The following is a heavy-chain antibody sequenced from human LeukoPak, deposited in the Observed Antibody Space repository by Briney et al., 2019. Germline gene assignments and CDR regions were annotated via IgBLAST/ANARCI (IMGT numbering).Heavy chain of an antibody. Sequence: GGSLRLSCAASGFTFSSYGMHWVRQAPGKGLEWVAFIRYEGSNKYYGDSVKGRFTISRDNSKNTLYLQMNSLRAEDTAVYYCAKGYSYGYVYWGQGTLVTVSS. CDR2: IRYEGSNK. CDR3: AKGYSYGYVY. V-gene: IGHV3-30*02. D-gene: IGHD5-18*01. CDR1: GFTFSSYG. J-gene: IGHJ4*02.